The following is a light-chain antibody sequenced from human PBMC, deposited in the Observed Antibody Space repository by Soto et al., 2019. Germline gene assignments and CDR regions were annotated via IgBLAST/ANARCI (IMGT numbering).Light chain of an antibody. CDR2: GAS. V-gene: IGKV3-20*01. CDR3: QQYGSSGT. J-gene: IGKJ1*01. Sequence: ELVLTQSPGTLSLSPGARAPLSCRASQSVSNNYLAWYQQKPGQAPRLLIYGASNRATGIPDRFSVSGSGTEFTLTISRLEPEDFAVDDCQQYGSSGTFGQGTKVDIK. CDR1: QSVSNNY.